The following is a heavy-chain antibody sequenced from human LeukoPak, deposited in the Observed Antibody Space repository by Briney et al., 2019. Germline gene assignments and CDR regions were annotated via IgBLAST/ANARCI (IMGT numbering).Heavy chain of an antibody. D-gene: IGHD3-9*01. J-gene: IGHJ6*03. CDR3: AKGPGSPLTGYYMDV. CDR1: GLTFSSYG. Sequence: GGSLRLSCAASGLTFSSYGMHWVRQAPGKGLEWVAFIRYDGSNKYYADSVKGRFTISRDNSKNTLYLQTNSLRAEDTAVYYCAKGPGSPLTGYYMDVWGKGTTVTVSS. V-gene: IGHV3-30*02. CDR2: IRYDGSNK.